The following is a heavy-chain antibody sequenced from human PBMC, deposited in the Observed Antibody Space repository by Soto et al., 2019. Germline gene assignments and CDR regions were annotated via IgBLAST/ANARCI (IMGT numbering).Heavy chain of an antibody. D-gene: IGHD3-10*01. CDR2: ICSNGGST. J-gene: IGHJ4*02. V-gene: IGHV3-64D*06. CDR3: VKVGFTYYFDY. CDR1: GFTFSSYA. Sequence: EVQLVESGGGLVQPGGSLRLSCSASGFTFSSYAMYWVRQAPGKGLEYVSAICSNGGSTYYADSVKGRFTISRDNSKNTLYLQMSSLRAEDTAVYYCVKVGFTYYFDYWGQGTLVTVSS.